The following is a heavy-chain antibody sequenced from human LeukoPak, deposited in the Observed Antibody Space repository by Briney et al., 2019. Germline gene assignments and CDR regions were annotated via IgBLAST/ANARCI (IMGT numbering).Heavy chain of an antibody. CDR2: IYHSGST. V-gene: IGHV4-4*02. CDR1: GGSISSINW. D-gene: IGHD4-17*01. CDR3: ARLDGDNNWFDP. Sequence: SETLSLTCAVSGGSISSINWWSWVRQPPGKGLEWIGEIYHSGSTNYNPSLKSRLTISVDKSKNQFSLKLSFVTAADTAVYYCARLDGDNNWFDPWGQGTLATVSS. J-gene: IGHJ5*02.